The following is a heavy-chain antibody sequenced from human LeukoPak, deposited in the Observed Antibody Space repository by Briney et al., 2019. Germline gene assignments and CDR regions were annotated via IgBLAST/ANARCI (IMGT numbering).Heavy chain of an antibody. V-gene: IGHV3-21*01. CDR3: ASIVVVPRSKTHFDY. D-gene: IGHD2-15*01. CDR1: GFTFSSYS. J-gene: IGHJ4*02. CDR2: ISSSSSYI. Sequence: GGSLRLSCAASGFTFSSYSMNWVRQAPGKVLEWVSSISSSSSYIYYADSVKGRFTISRDNAKNSLYLQMNSLRAEDTAVYYCASIVVVPRSKTHFDYWGQGTLVTVSS.